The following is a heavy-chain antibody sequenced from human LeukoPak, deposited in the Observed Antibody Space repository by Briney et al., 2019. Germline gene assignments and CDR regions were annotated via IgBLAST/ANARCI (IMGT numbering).Heavy chain of an antibody. D-gene: IGHD3-9*01. CDR2: ISAYNGNT. CDR3: AKGAKYYDILTGYPEKYYYYGMDV. J-gene: IGHJ6*02. CDR1: GYTFTSYG. Sequence: ASVKVSCKASGYTFTSYGISWVRQAPGQGLEWMGWISAYNGNTNYAQKLQGRVTMTTDTSTSTAYMELRSLRSDDTAVYYCAKGAKYYDILTGYPEKYYYYGMDVWGQGTTVTVSS. V-gene: IGHV1-18*01.